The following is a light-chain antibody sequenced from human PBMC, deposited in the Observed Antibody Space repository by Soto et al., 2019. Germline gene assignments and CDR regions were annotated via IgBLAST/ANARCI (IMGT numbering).Light chain of an antibody. Sequence: VINQTPATLSVSPRERAPLSCRASQSVSSNLAWYQQKHGQAPRPVIYGASGRATGIPNRFSGSGSGTDLTFTIIRLEPDDFEVYYCQVFESSIWTFGQGTKVDIK. V-gene: IGKV3-20*01. CDR1: QSVSSN. CDR2: GAS. CDR3: QVFESSIWT. J-gene: IGKJ1*01.